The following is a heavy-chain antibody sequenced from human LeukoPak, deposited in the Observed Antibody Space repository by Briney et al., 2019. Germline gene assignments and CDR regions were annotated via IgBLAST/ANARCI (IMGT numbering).Heavy chain of an antibody. CDR2: ISSSSSYI. V-gene: IGHV3-21*01. D-gene: IGHD2-2*01. CDR3: ARDLAYCSSTSCPPYYMDV. CDR1: GFTFSSYS. Sequence: GGSLRLSCAASGFTFSSYSMNWVRQAPGKGLEWVSSISSSSSYIYYADSVKGQFTIPRDNAKNSMYLQMNSLRAEDTAVYYCARDLAYCSSTSCPPYYMDVWGKGTTVTVSS. J-gene: IGHJ6*03.